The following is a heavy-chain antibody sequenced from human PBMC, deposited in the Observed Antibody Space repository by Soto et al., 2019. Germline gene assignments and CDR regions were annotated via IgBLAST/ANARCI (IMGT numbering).Heavy chain of an antibody. D-gene: IGHD4-17*01. V-gene: IGHV1-46*03. J-gene: IGHJ3*01. CDR1: GYTFTSYY. CDR2: INPSGGST. CDR3: ARHPSDCTKFYGEGHV. Sequence: ASVKVSCKASGYTFTSYYMHWVRQAPGQGLEWMGIINPSGGSTSYAQKFQGRVTMTRDTSTSTVYMKLSSLRSEDTAVYYCARHPSDCTKFYGEGHVWGQARMVT.